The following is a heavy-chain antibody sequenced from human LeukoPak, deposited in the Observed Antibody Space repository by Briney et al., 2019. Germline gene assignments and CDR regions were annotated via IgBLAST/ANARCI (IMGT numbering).Heavy chain of an antibody. CDR3: ARLHVDTAMVPGGMDV. V-gene: IGHV3-64*01. D-gene: IGHD5-18*01. CDR2: ISSNGGST. J-gene: IGHJ6*02. CDR1: GFTFSSYP. Sequence: QPGGSLRLSCAASGFTFSSYPMHWVRQAPGKGLEYVSAISSNGGSTYYANSVKCRFTISRDNSKNTLYLQMGSLRAEDMAVYYCARLHVDTAMVPGGMDVWGQGTTVTVSS.